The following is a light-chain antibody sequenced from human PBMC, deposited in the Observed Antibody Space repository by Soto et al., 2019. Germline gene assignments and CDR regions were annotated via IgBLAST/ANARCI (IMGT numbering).Light chain of an antibody. Sequence: QSVVTQAPSVSGTPGQRVTTSCSGSSSNIESNWVYWYQQLPGTAPKLFIYNNNQRPSGVPDRFSGSKSGTSASLAITGLRSDDEADYYCATWDDDLYTPIIGGGTKLTVL. V-gene: IGLV1-47*02. CDR2: NNN. J-gene: IGLJ2*01. CDR3: ATWDDDLYTPI. CDR1: SSNIESNW.